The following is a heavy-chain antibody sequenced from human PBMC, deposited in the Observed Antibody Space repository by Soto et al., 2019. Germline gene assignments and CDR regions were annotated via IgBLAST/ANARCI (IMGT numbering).Heavy chain of an antibody. Sequence: EVQLVESGGGLVQPGGSLRLSCAASGFTFSSYSMNWVRQAPGKGLEWVSYISSSSNTIYYADSVKGRFTIPRDNAKNSLYLQMNSLRDEDTAVYYCARDPVVTPLFDYWGQGTLVTVSS. CDR3: ARDPVVTPLFDY. V-gene: IGHV3-48*02. J-gene: IGHJ4*02. D-gene: IGHD2-21*02. CDR1: GFTFSSYS. CDR2: ISSSSNTI.